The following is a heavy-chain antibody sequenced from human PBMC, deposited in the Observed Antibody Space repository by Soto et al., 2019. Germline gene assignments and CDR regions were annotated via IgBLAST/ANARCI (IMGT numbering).Heavy chain of an antibody. CDR1: GGSISRGGYY. D-gene: IGHD3-10*01. CDR2: LYYTGST. J-gene: IGHJ4*02. CDR3: ASCRGWPTYYFHS. Sequence: QVQLQESGPGLVKPSQTLSLTCSVSGGSISRGGYYWSWIRQHPGKGLEWIGYLYYTGSTSYNPSLKSRLTRSVDTSTNQFSLKLSSATAADTAVHYCASCRGWPTYYFHSWGQGTLGTFSS. V-gene: IGHV4-31*03.